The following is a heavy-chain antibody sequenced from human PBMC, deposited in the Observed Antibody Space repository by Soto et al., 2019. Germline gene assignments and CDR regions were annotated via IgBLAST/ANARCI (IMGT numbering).Heavy chain of an antibody. V-gene: IGHV4-39*01. CDR3: VSQRTTVPTQSYFDY. D-gene: IGHD4-17*01. CDR2: VYYRGRS. CDR1: GGSVTNSRYY. Sequence: SETLSLSCTVSGGSVTNSRYYWGWIRQSPGKGLGWIGSVYYRGRSYSKSSVKSRVTISVDTSKNRFSLSLNSVTASDTAVYFCVSQRTTVPTQSYFDYWGPGALVTVSS. J-gene: IGHJ4*02.